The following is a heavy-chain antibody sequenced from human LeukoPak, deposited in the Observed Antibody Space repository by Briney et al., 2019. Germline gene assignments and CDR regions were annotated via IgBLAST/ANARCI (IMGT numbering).Heavy chain of an antibody. J-gene: IGHJ4*02. CDR3: ARGRGHGSGFDY. CDR1: GGSISSYY. Sequence: PSETLSLTCTVSGGSISSYYWSWIRQPPGKGLEWIGYIYYSGSTNYKPSLKSRVTISVDTSKNQFSLKVSSVTAADTAVYYCARGRGHGSGFDYWGQGTLVTVSS. D-gene: IGHD3-10*01. CDR2: IYYSGST. V-gene: IGHV4-59*01.